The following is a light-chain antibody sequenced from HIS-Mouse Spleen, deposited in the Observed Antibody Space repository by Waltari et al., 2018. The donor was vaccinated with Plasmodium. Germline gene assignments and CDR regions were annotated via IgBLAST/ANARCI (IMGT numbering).Light chain of an antibody. CDR2: GAS. V-gene: IGKV3-20*01. Sequence: EIVLTQSPGTLSLSPGERATLSCRASQSVSSSYLAWYQQKPGQAPRLLSYGASSRATGIPDMFSGSGSGTDFTLTISRLEPEDFAVYYCQQYGSSPLTFGGGTKVEIK. CDR1: QSVSSSY. CDR3: QQYGSSPLT. J-gene: IGKJ4*01.